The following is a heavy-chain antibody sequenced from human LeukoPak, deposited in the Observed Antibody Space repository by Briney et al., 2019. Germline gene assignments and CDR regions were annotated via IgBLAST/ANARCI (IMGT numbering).Heavy chain of an antibody. V-gene: IGHV3-21*01. J-gene: IGHJ4*02. CDR3: ARGSSTPGEYYFDY. CDR1: GFTFSSYS. D-gene: IGHD2-2*01. CDR2: ISSRSSYI. Sequence: VGSLRLSCAASGFTFSSYSMNWVRQAPGKGLEWVSSISSRSSYIYYADSVKGRFTISRDNAKNSLYLQMNSLRAEDTAVYYCARGSSTPGEYYFDYWGQGTLVTVSS.